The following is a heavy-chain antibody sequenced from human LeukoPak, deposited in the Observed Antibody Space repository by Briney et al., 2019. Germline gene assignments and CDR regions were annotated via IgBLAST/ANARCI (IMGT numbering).Heavy chain of an antibody. CDR2: ISGSGGST. D-gene: IGHD5-18*01. CDR3: AKTTVTAMVTDTDY. Sequence: PGGSLRLSCAASGFTFSSYAMSWVRQAPGKGLEWVSAISGSGGSTYYADSVKSRFTISRDNSKNTLYLQMNSLRAEDTAVYYCAKTTVTAMVTDTDYWGQGTLVTVSS. V-gene: IGHV3-23*01. J-gene: IGHJ4*02. CDR1: GFTFSSYA.